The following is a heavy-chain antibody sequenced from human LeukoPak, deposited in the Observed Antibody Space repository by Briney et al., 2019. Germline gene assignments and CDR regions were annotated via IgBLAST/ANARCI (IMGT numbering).Heavy chain of an antibody. J-gene: IGHJ4*02. CDR2: ISAYNGNT. CDR3: ARAEAYCSGGSCYFGYFDY. CDR1: GYTFTSYG. V-gene: IGHV1-18*01. Sequence: ASVKVSCKASGYTFTSYGISWVRQAPGQGLEWMGWISAYNGNTNYAQKLQGRVTMTTDTSTSTAYMELRSLRSDDTAVYYCARAEAYCSGGSCYFGYFDYWGQGTLVTVSS. D-gene: IGHD2-15*01.